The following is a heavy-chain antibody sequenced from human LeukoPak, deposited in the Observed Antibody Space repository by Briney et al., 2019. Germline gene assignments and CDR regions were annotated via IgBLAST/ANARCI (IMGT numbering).Heavy chain of an antibody. CDR1: GGSISSRSYY. CDR2: IYYSGST. V-gene: IGHV4-39*01. D-gene: IGHD6-19*01. Sequence: SETLSLTCTVSGGSISSRSYYWGWIRQPPGKGLEWIGSIYYSGSTYYNPSLKSRVTISVDTSKNQFSLKLSSVTAADTAVYYCARQVAAPDLPFADAFDIWGQGTMVTVSS. J-gene: IGHJ3*02. CDR3: ARQVAAPDLPFADAFDI.